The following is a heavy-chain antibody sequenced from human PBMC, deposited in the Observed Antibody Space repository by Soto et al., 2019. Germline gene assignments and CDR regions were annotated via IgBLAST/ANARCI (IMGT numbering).Heavy chain of an antibody. CDR1: ADTFSSYA. J-gene: IGHJ4*02. Sequence: QVQLVQAGGEVKRPGSSVRVSCKASADTFSSYAISWVRQAPGQGLDWMGGIIPFFNTPNYAQKFQGRVTITADESTSTAYMDLSSLRSEDTAMYYCAAESAYGGNPLAFLYWGKGTLVTVSS. V-gene: IGHV1-69*01. D-gene: IGHD2-21*01. CDR3: AAESAYGGNPLAFLY. CDR2: IIPFFNTP.